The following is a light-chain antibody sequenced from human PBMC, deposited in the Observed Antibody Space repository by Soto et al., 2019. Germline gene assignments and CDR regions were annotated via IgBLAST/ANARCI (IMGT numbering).Light chain of an antibody. Sequence: DIQMTQSPSTLSASVGDRVTITCRASQSISSWLAWYQQKPGIAPKLLIYDASSLESGVPSRFSGSGSGTEFTLTISSLQPDDFATYYCQQSRTFGQGTKLEIK. CDR1: QSISSW. CDR2: DAS. V-gene: IGKV1-5*01. CDR3: QQSRT. J-gene: IGKJ2*01.